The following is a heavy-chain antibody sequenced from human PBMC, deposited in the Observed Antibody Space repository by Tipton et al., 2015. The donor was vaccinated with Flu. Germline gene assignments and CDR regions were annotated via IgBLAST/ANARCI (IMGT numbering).Heavy chain of an antibody. CDR1: GYTFTSYG. D-gene: IGHD2-2*01. J-gene: IGHJ4*02. CDR2: ISAYNGNT. CDR3: ARDAYCSSTSCPPGY. V-gene: IGHV1-18*04. Sequence: QSGAEVKKPGASVKVSCKASGYTFTSYGISWVRQAPGQGLEWMGWISAYNGNTNYAQKLQGRVTMTTDTSTSTAYMELRSLRSDDPAVYYCARDAYCSSTSCPPGYWGQGTLVTVSS.